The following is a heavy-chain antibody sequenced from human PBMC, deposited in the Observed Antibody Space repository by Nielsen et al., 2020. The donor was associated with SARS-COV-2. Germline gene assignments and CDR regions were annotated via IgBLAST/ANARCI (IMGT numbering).Heavy chain of an antibody. CDR1: GTSMSGFY. CDR3: ARGVFTYGLDV. J-gene: IGHJ6*02. Sequence: SKPLSLTCSASGTSMSGFYWAWVRQSPGKGLEWIGEINHSGTTNYNPSLKTRVTISVDTSKNQFSLNLTSVTAADTAVYFCARGVFTYGLDVWGQGTTVSVSS. CDR2: INHSGTT. V-gene: IGHV4-34*01.